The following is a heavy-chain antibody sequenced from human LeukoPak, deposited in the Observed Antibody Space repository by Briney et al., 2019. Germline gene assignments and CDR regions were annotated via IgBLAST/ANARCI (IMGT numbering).Heavy chain of an antibody. CDR2: TYTSGST. CDR1: GGSISSYY. J-gene: IGHJ5*02. CDR3: ARLIAAAVADWFDP. D-gene: IGHD6-13*01. Sequence: SETLSLTCTVSGGSISSYYWSWIRQPPGKGLEWIGYTYTSGSTNYNPSLKSRVTISVDTSKNQFSLKLSSVTAADTAVYYCARLIAAAVADWFDPWGQGTLVTVSS. V-gene: IGHV4-4*09.